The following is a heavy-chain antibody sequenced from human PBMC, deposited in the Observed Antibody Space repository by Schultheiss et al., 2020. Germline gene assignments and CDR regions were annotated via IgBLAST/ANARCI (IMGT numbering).Heavy chain of an antibody. CDR1: GYTFTSYG. J-gene: IGHJ4*02. V-gene: IGHV1-18*01. D-gene: IGHD2-15*01. CDR3: ARRCRSGGSCYYFDY. CDR2: ISAYNGNT. Sequence: ASVKVSCKASGYTFTSYGISWVRQAPGQGLEWMGWISAYNGNTNYAQKLQGRVTMTTDTSTSTAYMELRSLRSDDTAVYYCARRCRSGGSCYYFDYWGQGTLVNVSS.